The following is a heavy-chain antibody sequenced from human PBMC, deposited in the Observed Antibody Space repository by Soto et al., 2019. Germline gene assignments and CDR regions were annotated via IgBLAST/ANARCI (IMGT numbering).Heavy chain of an antibody. V-gene: IGHV3-49*03. CDR2: IRSKAYGGTT. D-gene: IGHD6-13*01. CDR3: TRDRSGSSWPLFDY. J-gene: IGHJ4*02. Sequence: GGSLRLSCTASGFTFGDYAMSWFRQAPGKGLEWVGFIRSKAYGGTTEYAASVKGRFTISRDDSKSIAYLQMNSLKTEDTAVYYCTRDRSGSSWPLFDYWGQRTLVTVTS. CDR1: GFTFGDYA.